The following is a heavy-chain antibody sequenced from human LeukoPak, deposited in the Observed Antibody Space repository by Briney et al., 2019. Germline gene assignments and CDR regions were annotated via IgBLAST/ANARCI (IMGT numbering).Heavy chain of an antibody. CDR3: ARDRVQIWSYVGTFDS. CDR2: VSYDGTKI. V-gene: IGHV3-30-3*01. Sequence: PGGSLRLSCATSGFTLTSYTMHWVRQAPGKGLEWVAVVSYDGTKISYADSVKGRFTVSRDISKNTLYLQMNSLKPEDSALYYCARDRVQIWSYVGTFDSWGQGTLVTVSS. CDR1: GFTLTSYT. D-gene: IGHD5-18*01. J-gene: IGHJ4*02.